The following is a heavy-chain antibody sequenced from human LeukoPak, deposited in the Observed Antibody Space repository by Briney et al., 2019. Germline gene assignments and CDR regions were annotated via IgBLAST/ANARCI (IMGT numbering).Heavy chain of an antibody. D-gene: IGHD2-2*01. Sequence: GASVKVSCKASGGTFNSYAISWVRQAPGQGLEWMGGIIPIFATANYAQKLQGRVTMTTDTSTSTAYMELRSLRSDDTAVYYCARGIVVVPAARDYYYMDVWGKGTTVTVSS. J-gene: IGHJ6*03. V-gene: IGHV1-69*05. CDR3: ARGIVVVPAARDYYYMDV. CDR1: GGTFNSYA. CDR2: IIPIFATA.